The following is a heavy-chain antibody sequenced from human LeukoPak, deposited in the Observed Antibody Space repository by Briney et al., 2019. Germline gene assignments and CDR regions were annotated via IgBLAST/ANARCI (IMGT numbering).Heavy chain of an antibody. V-gene: IGHV3-21*01. CDR2: ISSSSSYI. CDR3: ARDSYGDYGVDS. J-gene: IGHJ4*02. CDR1: GFTFSSYS. D-gene: IGHD4-17*01. Sequence: GGSLRLSCAASGFTFSSYSMNWVRQAPGKGLEWVSSISSSSSYIYYADSVKGRFTISRDSAKNSLYLQMNSLRDEDTAVYYCARDSYGDYGVDSWGQGTLVTVSS.